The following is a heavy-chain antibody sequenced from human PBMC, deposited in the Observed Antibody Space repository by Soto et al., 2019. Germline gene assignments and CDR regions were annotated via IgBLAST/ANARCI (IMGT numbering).Heavy chain of an antibody. CDR1: GFTFSDYA. V-gene: IGHV3-23*01. Sequence: GGYLRLSCAASGFTFSDYAMNWVRQAPGKGLGWVSFISGSSGNSTYYADSVKGRFTVSRDNSKNTLYLQMNSLRAEDTAVYYWAKHLYWGGYYYNGMDVCGQGSTVTVFS. CDR3: AKHLYWGGYYYNGMDV. J-gene: IGHJ6*02. CDR2: ISGSSGNST. D-gene: IGHD7-27*01.